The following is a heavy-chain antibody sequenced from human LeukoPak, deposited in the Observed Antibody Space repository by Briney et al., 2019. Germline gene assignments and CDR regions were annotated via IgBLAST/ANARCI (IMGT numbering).Heavy chain of an antibody. D-gene: IGHD3-3*01. CDR2: INPNSGGT. CDR1: GYTXTGYY. CDR3: ARETYYDFWSGYFNGMDV. Sequence: ASVKVSCKASGYTXTGYYMHWVRQAPGQGLEWMGWINPNSGGTNYAQKSQGRVTMTRDTSISTAYMELSRLRSDDTAVYYCARETYYDFWSGYFNGMDVWGQGTTVTVSS. V-gene: IGHV1-2*02. J-gene: IGHJ6*02.